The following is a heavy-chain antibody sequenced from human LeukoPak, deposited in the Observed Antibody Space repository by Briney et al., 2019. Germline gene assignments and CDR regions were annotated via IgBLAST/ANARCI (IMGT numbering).Heavy chain of an antibody. CDR3: ARGWVGNNFDY. V-gene: IGHV4-30-4*08. J-gene: IGHJ4*02. CDR1: GFTFSGYS. CDR2: TYYSGST. Sequence: LRLSCTASGFTFSGYSMNWIRQPPGKGLEWIGYTYYSGSTYYNPSLKSRVTISVDTSKNQFSLKLSSVTAADTAVYYCARGWVGNNFDYWGQGTLVTVSS. D-gene: IGHD5-24*01.